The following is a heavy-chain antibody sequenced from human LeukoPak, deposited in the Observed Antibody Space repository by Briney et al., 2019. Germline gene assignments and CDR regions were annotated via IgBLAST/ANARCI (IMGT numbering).Heavy chain of an antibody. J-gene: IGHJ6*02. CDR2: IYTSGST. CDR3: ARDGDSSSWYRFPRLDYYYYYGMDV. D-gene: IGHD6-13*01. Sequence: SETLSLTCTVSGGSISSYYWSWIRQPAGKGLEWIGRIYTSGSTNYNPSLKSRVTMSVDTSKNQFSLKLSSVTAADTAVYYCARDGDSSSWYRFPRLDYYYYYGMDVWGQGTTVTVSS. CDR1: GGSISSYY. V-gene: IGHV4-4*07.